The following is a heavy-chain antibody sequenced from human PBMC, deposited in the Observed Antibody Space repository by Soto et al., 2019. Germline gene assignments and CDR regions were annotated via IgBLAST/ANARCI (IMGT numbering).Heavy chain of an antibody. CDR3: ARGSRYYDFWSGPGADAFDI. Sequence: QVQLVQSGAEVKKPGSSVKVSCKASGGTFSSYAISWVRQAPGQGLEWMGGIIPIFGTANYAQKFQGRVTITADESTSTAYMELSSLRSEDTAVYYCARGSRYYDFWSGPGADAFDIWGQGTMVTVSS. D-gene: IGHD3-3*01. CDR1: GGTFSSYA. J-gene: IGHJ3*02. V-gene: IGHV1-69*01. CDR2: IIPIFGTA.